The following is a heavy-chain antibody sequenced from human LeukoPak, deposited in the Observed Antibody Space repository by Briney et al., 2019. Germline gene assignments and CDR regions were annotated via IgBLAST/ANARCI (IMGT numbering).Heavy chain of an antibody. CDR1: GGSFTSYA. CDR2: IIPISGTT. V-gene: IGHV1-69*13. Sequence: SVKVSCKTSGGSFTSYAITWVRQAPGQGLEWMGKIIPISGTTNYAQKFQGRVTFTADESTSTAYMELSSLRSEDTALYYCARKLRLGGNWFDPWGQGTLVTVSS. D-gene: IGHD1-26*01. J-gene: IGHJ5*02. CDR3: ARKLRLGGNWFDP.